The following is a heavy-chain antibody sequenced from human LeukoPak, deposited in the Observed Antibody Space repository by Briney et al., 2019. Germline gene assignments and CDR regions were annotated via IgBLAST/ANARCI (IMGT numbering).Heavy chain of an antibody. CDR2: IYHSGST. D-gene: IGHD2-2*01. CDR1: GGSISSGGYY. J-gene: IGHJ4*02. CDR3: ARESDCSSTSCQTKAIDY. V-gene: IGHV4-30-2*01. Sequence: SQTLSLTCTVSGGSISSGGYYWSWIRQPPGKGLEWIGYIYHSGSTYYNPSLKSRVTISVDRSKNQFSLKLSSVTAADTAVYYCARESDCSSTSCQTKAIDYWGQGTLVTVSS.